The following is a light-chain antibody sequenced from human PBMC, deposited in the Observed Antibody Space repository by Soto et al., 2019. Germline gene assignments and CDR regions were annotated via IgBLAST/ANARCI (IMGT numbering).Light chain of an antibody. CDR3: QQSYSTPIT. CDR2: DAS. V-gene: IGKV1-39*01. J-gene: IGKJ5*01. CDR1: QSISSY. Sequence: DIQMTQSPSSLSASVGDRVTITCRASQSISSYLNWYQQKPGKAPKVLIYDASSLQSGVPSRFGGSGSGTDFTLTISSLQPEDCATYYCQQSYSTPITLGQGTRLEIK.